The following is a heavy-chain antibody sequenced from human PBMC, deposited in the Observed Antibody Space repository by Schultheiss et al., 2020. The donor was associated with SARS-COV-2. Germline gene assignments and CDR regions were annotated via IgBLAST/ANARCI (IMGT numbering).Heavy chain of an antibody. CDR2: ASGSGGNT. D-gene: IGHD3-3*01. Sequence: GESLKISCAASGFTFSSFAINWVRQAPGKGLEWVSAASGSGGNTYYADSVKGRFTISRDNSKNTLFLQMNSLRAEDTAVYYCAKDRPLNKILGVVRPGGMDVWGQGTTVTVSS. CDR3: AKDRPLNKILGVVRPGGMDV. V-gene: IGHV3-23*01. J-gene: IGHJ6*02. CDR1: GFTFSSFA.